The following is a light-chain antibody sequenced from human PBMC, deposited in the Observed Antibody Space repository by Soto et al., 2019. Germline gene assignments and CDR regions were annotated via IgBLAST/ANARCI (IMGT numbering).Light chain of an antibody. V-gene: IGKV3-11*01. CDR2: DAA. CDR1: QSVSSN. J-gene: IGKJ5*01. Sequence: EIVLTQSPATLSLSPGERATLSCRASQSVSSNLAWYQQTPGQAPRLLIYDAANRGTGIPARFSGSGSGTDFTLTISSLETVGFAVYYCQRGDTFGQGKPWEIK. CDR3: QRGDT.